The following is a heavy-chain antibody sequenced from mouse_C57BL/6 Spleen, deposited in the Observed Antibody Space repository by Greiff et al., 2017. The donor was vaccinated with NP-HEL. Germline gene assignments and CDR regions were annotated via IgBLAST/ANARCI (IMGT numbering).Heavy chain of an antibody. J-gene: IGHJ2*01. V-gene: IGHV5-4*01. CDR2: ISDGGSYT. D-gene: IGHD1-1*01. CDR1: GFTFSSYA. CDR3: ARDRDYYGYYFDY. Sequence: EVQGVESGGGLVKPGGSLKLSCAASGFTFSSYAMSWVRQTPDKRLEWVATISDGGSYTYYPDNVKGRFTISRDNAKNNLYLQMSHLKSEDTAMYYCARDRDYYGYYFDYWGQGTTLTVSS.